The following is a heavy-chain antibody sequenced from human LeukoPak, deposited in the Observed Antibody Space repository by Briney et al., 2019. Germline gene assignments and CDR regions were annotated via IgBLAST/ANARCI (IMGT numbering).Heavy chain of an antibody. CDR3: ARNNIGYSLDYYYYYYMDV. J-gene: IGHJ6*03. D-gene: IGHD4-11*01. CDR1: GGSISSYY. V-gene: IGHV4-4*09. CDR2: IYTSGIT. Sequence: SETLSLTCTVSGGSISSYYWSWIRQPPGKGLEWIGYIYTSGITNYNPSLKSRVTISVDTSKNQFSLKLSSVTAADTAVYYCARNNIGYSLDYYYYYYMDVWGKGTTVTVSS.